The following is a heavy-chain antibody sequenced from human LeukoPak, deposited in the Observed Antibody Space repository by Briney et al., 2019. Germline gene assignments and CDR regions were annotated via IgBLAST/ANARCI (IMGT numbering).Heavy chain of an antibody. D-gene: IGHD3-10*01. J-gene: IGHJ4*02. CDR3: AREGLNYYGSGSYYNSFDY. CDR1: GYTFTSYG. CDR2: ISAYNGNT. V-gene: IGHV1-18*01. Sequence: ASVKVSCKASGYTFTSYGISWVRQAPGQGLEWMGWISAYNGNTNYAQKLQGRVTMTTDTSTSTAYMELRSLRSDDTAVYYCAREGLNYYGSGSYYNSFDYWGQGTLDTVSS.